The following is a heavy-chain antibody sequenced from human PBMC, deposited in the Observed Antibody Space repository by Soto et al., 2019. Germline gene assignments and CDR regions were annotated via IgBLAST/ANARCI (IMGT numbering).Heavy chain of an antibody. Sequence: QVQLVQSGAEMKKPGASVTIYCKASGYTFTEHNMHWVRQAPGQGPEWMGVVRPSGGGATYVKQFHVRVTMTSDTSANTVYMELTSLRFEDTAMYFCARDQVADTYHFDYWGQGTLVTVSS. CDR2: VRPSGGGA. CDR1: GYTFTEHN. CDR3: ARDQVADTYHFDY. V-gene: IGHV1-46*01. D-gene: IGHD6-13*01. J-gene: IGHJ4*02.